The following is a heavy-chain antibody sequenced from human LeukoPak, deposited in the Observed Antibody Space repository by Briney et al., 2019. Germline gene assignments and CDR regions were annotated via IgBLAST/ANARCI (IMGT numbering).Heavy chain of an antibody. V-gene: IGHV3-33*08. CDR3: ARDGTPESWSGSYPYYFDY. CDR1: GFTFSSYG. CDR2: IWYGGSNK. J-gene: IGHJ4*02. D-gene: IGHD1-26*01. Sequence: PGGSLRLSCAASGFTFSSYGMHWVRQAPGKGLEWVAVIWYGGSNKYYADSVKGRFTISRDNSKNTLYLQMNSLRAEDTAVYYCARDGTPESWSGSYPYYFDYWGQGTLVTVSS.